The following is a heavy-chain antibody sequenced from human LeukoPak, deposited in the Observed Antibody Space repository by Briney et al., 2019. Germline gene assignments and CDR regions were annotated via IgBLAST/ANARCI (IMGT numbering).Heavy chain of an antibody. CDR3: ARDDFGVVSAPGY. J-gene: IGHJ4*02. D-gene: IGHD3-3*01. CDR1: GYTFTSHG. Sequence: ASVKVSCQASGYTFTSHGISWVRQAPGQGLEWMGWISAYNGNTNYAQKLQGRVTMTTDTSTRTAYMELRSLRSDDTAVYYCARDDFGVVSAPGYWGEGALVSVSS. V-gene: IGHV1-18*01. CDR2: ISAYNGNT.